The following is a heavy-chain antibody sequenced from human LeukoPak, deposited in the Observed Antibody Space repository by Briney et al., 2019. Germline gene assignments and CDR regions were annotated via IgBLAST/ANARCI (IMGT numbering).Heavy chain of an antibody. CDR3: ARASYYYDSSGYPGYYFDY. D-gene: IGHD3-22*01. Sequence: ASVKVSCKASGYTFTGYYMHWVRQAPGQGLEWMGWINPNSGGTNYAQKFQGRVTMTRDTSISTAYIELSRLRSDDTAMYYCARASYYYDSSGYPGYYFDYWGQGTLVTVSS. CDR2: INPNSGGT. V-gene: IGHV1-2*02. J-gene: IGHJ4*02. CDR1: GYTFTGYY.